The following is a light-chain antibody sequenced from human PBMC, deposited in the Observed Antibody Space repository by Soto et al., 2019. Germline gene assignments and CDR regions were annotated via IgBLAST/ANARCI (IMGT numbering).Light chain of an antibody. Sequence: DIQMTQSPPSLSASVGDRVTITCRASETTANYLNWYQHKPGKAPKLLIHSASSLQSGVPSRFSGRGSGTDFTLTINSLQPEDFATYSCQQTYISPPTFGGGTKVDIK. J-gene: IGKJ4*01. CDR3: QQTYISPPT. V-gene: IGKV1-39*01. CDR1: ETTANY. CDR2: SAS.